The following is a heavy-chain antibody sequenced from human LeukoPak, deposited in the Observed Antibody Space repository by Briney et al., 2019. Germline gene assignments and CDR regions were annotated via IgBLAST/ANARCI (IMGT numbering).Heavy chain of an antibody. D-gene: IGHD3-10*01. CDR3: ARVWFGELNFDF. V-gene: IGHV3-66*01. CDR1: GFTVSSNY. CDR2: IYSGGST. J-gene: IGHJ4*02. Sequence: GGSLRLSCAASGFTVSSNYMSLVRRAPGKGLEWVSVIYSGGSTYYADSVKGRFTISRDNSKNTLYLQMNSLRAEDTAVYYCARVWFGELNFDFWGQGTLVTVSS.